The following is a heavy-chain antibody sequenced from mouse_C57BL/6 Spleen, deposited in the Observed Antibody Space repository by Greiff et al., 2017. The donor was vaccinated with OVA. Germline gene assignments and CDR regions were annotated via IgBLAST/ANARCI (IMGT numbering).Heavy chain of an antibody. Sequence: DVKLQESGPGLVKPSQSLSLTCSVTGYSITSGYYWNWIRQFPGNKLEWMGYISYDGSNNYNPSLKNRISITRDTSKNQFFLKLNSVTTEDTATYYCARPSGTGWYFDVWGTGTTVTVSS. J-gene: IGHJ1*03. CDR1: GYSITSGYY. D-gene: IGHD4-1*01. CDR3: ARPSGTGWYFDV. CDR2: ISYDGSN. V-gene: IGHV3-6*01.